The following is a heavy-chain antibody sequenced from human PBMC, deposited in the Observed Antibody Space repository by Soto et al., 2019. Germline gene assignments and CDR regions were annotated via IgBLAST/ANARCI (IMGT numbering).Heavy chain of an antibody. CDR1: GFTFSSYA. J-gene: IGHJ4*02. CDR3: ARSKYGDYDFDY. CDR2: ISYDGSNK. D-gene: IGHD4-17*01. Sequence: QVQVVESGGGVVQPGRSLRLSCAASGFTFSSYAMHWVRQAPGKGLEWVAVISYDGSNKYYADSVKGRFTISRDNSKNTLYLQMNSLRAEDTAVYYCARSKYGDYDFDYWGQGTLVTVSS. V-gene: IGHV3-30-3*01.